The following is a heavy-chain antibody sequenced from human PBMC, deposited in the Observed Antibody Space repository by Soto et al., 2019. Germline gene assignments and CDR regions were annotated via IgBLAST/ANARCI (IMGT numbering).Heavy chain of an antibody. Sequence: SETLSLTCAVYGGSFSGYYWSWIRQPPGKGLEWIGEINHSGSTNYNPSLKSRVTISVDTSKNQFSLKLSSVTAADTAVYYCARGTSEQQLPNRAWFDPWGQGTLVTVSS. CDR3: ARGTSEQQLPNRAWFDP. CDR2: INHSGST. CDR1: GGSFSGYY. J-gene: IGHJ5*02. D-gene: IGHD6-13*01. V-gene: IGHV4-34*01.